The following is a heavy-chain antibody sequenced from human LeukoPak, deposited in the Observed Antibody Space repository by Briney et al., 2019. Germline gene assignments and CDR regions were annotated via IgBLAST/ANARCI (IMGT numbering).Heavy chain of an antibody. CDR1: GFTFDDYA. D-gene: IGHD1-26*01. Sequence: PGGSLRLSCVASGFTFDDYAMNWVRQAPGKGLEWVSSSSWNSGSIEYADSVMGRFTVSRDNARNSLYLQMNSLRAEDTAFYYCAKDAGRDYYYYMDVWGEGTTVTVSS. J-gene: IGHJ6*03. CDR2: SSWNSGSI. V-gene: IGHV3-9*01. CDR3: AKDAGRDYYYYMDV.